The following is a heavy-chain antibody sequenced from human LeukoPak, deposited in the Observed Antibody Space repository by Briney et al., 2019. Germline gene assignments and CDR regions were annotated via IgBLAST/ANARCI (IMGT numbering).Heavy chain of an antibody. CDR2: IYSGGST. D-gene: IGHD2-15*01. CDR3: ARGYCSGGSCYSSGY. CDR1: GFTVSSNY. Sequence: VGSLRLSCAASGFTVSSNYMSWVRQAPGKGLEWVSVIYSGGSTYYADSVKGRFTISRDNSKNTLYVQMNSLRAEDTAVYYCARGYCSGGSCYSSGYWGQGTLVTVSS. J-gene: IGHJ4*02. V-gene: IGHV3-53*01.